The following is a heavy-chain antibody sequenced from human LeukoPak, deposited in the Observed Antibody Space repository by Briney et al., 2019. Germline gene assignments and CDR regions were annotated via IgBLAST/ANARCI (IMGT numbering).Heavy chain of an antibody. D-gene: IGHD2/OR15-2a*01. CDR1: GGSFSSYY. CDR3: ANWSDNRDY. V-gene: IGHV4-34*01. CDR2: INHSGST. J-gene: IGHJ4*02. Sequence: SETLSLTCAVYGGSFSSYYWTWIRQPPGKGLAWLGEINHSGSTNYNPSLKSRVTISVDTSKNQFSLKLSSVTAADTAVYYCANWSDNRDYWGQGTLVTVSS.